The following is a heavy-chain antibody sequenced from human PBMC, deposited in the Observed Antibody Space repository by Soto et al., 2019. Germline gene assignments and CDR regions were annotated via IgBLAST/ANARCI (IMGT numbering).Heavy chain of an antibody. Sequence: EVQLVESGGGLVQPGRSLRLSCAASGFTFSNFWMSWVRQAPGKGLEWVAAIKEDGSEKNYVDSVRGRFTISRDNAKNSLYLQMNSLRADDTAVYYCARDVIWGQGSLVSVSS. V-gene: IGHV3-7*05. CDR1: GFTFSNFW. J-gene: IGHJ4*02. CDR3: ARDVI. CDR2: IKEDGSEK.